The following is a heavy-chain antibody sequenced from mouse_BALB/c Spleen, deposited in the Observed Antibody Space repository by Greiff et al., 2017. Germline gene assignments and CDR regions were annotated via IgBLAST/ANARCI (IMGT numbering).Heavy chain of an antibody. CDR3: VRLTYGNSYYAMDY. J-gene: IGHJ4*01. V-gene: IGHV10-1*02. Sequence: EVQLVESGGGLVQPKGSLKLSCAASGFTFNTYAMNWVRQAPGKGLEWVARIRSKSNNYATYYADSVKDRFTISRDDSQSMLYLQMNNLKTEDTAMYYCVRLTYGNSYYAMDYWGQGTSVTVSS. D-gene: IGHD2-1*01. CDR2: IRSKSNNYAT. CDR1: GFTFNTYA.